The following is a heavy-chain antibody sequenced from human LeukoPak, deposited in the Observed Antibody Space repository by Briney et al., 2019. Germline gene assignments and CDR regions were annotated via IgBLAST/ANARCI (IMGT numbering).Heavy chain of an antibody. CDR3: ARGGKATVVTM. J-gene: IGHJ4*02. CDR1: GGSINSYY. D-gene: IGHD4-23*01. CDR2: IYSSGST. V-gene: IGHV4-4*07. Sequence: PSETLSLTCTVSGGSINSYYWSWIRQPAGKGLEWIGRIYSSGSTIYNPSLKSRVSMSVDTSKNQFSLKLTSVTAADTAVYYCARGGKATVVTMWGQGILVTVSS.